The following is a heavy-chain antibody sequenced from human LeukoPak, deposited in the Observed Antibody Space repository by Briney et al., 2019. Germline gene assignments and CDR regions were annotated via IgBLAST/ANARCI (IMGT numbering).Heavy chain of an antibody. J-gene: IGHJ4*02. D-gene: IGHD5-24*01. V-gene: IGHV3-21*01. CDR1: GFTFSSYG. CDR2: ISTSSSYI. CDR3: ARDRWLQSQRYFDY. Sequence: GGSLRLSCAASGFTFSSYGMHWVRQAPGKGLEWVSSISTSSSYIYYADSVKGRFTISRDNAKNSLYLQMDSLRAEDTAVYYCARDRWLQSQRYFDYWGQGILVTVSS.